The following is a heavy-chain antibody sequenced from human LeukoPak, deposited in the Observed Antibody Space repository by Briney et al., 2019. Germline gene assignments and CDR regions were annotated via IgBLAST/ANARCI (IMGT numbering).Heavy chain of an antibody. D-gene: IGHD3-3*01. V-gene: IGHV3-23*01. J-gene: IGHJ4*02. CDR2: ISPSGGRT. CDR3: GTDRDSDPSCYYVI. CDR1: GFSFSTYV. Sequence: GGSLRLSCAASGFSFSTYVMTWVRQAPGKGLEWVSSISPSGGRTSYADSVRGRFTISRDDSQNMLYLQMNTLGVEDTAIYHCGTDRDSDPSCYYVIGGQGTLVTVSS.